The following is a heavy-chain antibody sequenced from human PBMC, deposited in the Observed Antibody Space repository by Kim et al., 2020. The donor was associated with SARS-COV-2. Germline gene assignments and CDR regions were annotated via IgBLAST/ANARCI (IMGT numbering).Heavy chain of an antibody. J-gene: IGHJ3*02. CDR2: IVVGSGNT. Sequence: SVKVSCKASGFTFTSSAVQWVRQARGQRLEWIGWIVVGSGNTNYAQKFQERVTITRDMSTSTAYMELSSLRSEDTAVYYCAADSSGYYDAFDIWGQGTMVTVSS. V-gene: IGHV1-58*01. D-gene: IGHD3-22*01. CDR1: GFTFTSSA. CDR3: AADSSGYYDAFDI.